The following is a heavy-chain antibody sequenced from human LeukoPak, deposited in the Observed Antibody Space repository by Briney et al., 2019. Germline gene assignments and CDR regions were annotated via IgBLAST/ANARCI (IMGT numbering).Heavy chain of an antibody. CDR3: ARHITRSVGMDV. Sequence: ASVKVSCKASGYTFTGYYMHWVRQAPGQGLEWMGWINPNSGGTNYAQKFQGWVTMTRDTSISTAYMELSRLRSDDTAVYCCARHITRSVGMDVWGQGTTVTVSS. CDR2: INPNSGGT. J-gene: IGHJ6*02. CDR1: GYTFTGYY. D-gene: IGHD3-3*01. V-gene: IGHV1-2*04.